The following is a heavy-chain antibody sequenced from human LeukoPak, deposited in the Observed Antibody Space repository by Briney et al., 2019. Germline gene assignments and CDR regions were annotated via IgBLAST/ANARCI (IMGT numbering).Heavy chain of an antibody. CDR1: GYTFTSYA. CDR2: IALYDGNT. D-gene: IGHD5-24*01. CDR3: ARAGNRWLQSSYHFDY. J-gene: IGHJ4*02. Sequence: GASVKVSCKASGYTFTSYAMNWVRQAPGQGLEWMGWIALYDGNTKFAQKFQDRLTMTTDTDKDTAYMEMRSLRSDDTAVYYCARAGNRWLQSSYHFDYWGQGTLVTVSS. V-gene: IGHV1-18*01.